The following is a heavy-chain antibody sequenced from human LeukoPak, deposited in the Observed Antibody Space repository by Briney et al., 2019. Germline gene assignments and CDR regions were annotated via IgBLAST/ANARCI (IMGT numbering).Heavy chain of an antibody. J-gene: IGHJ4*02. CDR3: ITIFSY. CDR1: GVTFSSYA. CDR2: ISYDGSNK. V-gene: IGHV3-30*04. D-gene: IGHD3-9*01. Sequence: GRSLRLSCAASGVTFSSYAMRGVREAPGKGMEWVAVISYDGSNKYSPDSVKGRFTISRDNSKNTLYLQMNSLRAEDTAVYYCITIFSYWGQGTLVTVSS.